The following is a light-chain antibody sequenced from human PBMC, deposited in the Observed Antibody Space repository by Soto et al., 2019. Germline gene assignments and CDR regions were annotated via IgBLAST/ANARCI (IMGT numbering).Light chain of an antibody. Sequence: EIVLTQSPATLSLSPGERATLSCRASQSVSSYLAWYQQKPGQAPRLLIYDASNRATGIPARFSGSGSGTDFTLTISSLEPEDFAVYYCQKRSHWPGTFRQGTKV. CDR1: QSVSSY. J-gene: IGKJ1*01. CDR3: QKRSHWPGT. V-gene: IGKV3-11*01. CDR2: DAS.